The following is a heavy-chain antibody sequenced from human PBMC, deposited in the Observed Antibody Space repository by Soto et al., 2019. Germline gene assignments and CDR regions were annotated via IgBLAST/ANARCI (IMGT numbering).Heavy chain of an antibody. Sequence: TLSLTCAISGDSVSSNSAAWNWIRQSPSRGLEWLGRTYYRSKWYNDYAVSVKSRITINPDTSKNQFSLQLNSVTPEDTAVYYCARLSAPTHYYYYYMDVWGKGTTVTVSS. CDR2: TYYRSKWYN. V-gene: IGHV6-1*01. CDR1: GDSVSSNSAA. CDR3: ARLSAPTHYYYYYMDV. J-gene: IGHJ6*03. D-gene: IGHD6-13*01.